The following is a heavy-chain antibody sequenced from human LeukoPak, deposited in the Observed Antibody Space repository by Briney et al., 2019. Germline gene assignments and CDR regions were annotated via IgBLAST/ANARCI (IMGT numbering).Heavy chain of an antibody. CDR1: GGTFSSYA. J-gene: IGHJ4*02. D-gene: IGHD6-6*01. V-gene: IGHV1-69*04. CDR3: ARDRADYSSSDY. CDR2: IIPILGIA. Sequence: GASVKVSCKASGGTFSSYAISWVRQAPGQGLEWMGRIIPILGIANYAQKFQGRVTITADKSTSTAYVELSSLRSEDTAVYYCARDRADYSSSDYWGQGTLVTVSS.